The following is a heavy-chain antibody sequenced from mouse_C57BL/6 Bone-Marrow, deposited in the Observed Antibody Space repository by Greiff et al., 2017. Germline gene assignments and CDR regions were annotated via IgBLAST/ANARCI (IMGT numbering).Heavy chain of an antibody. V-gene: IGHV1-18*01. Sequence: VQLQQSGPELVKPGASVKIPCKASGYTFTDYNMDWVKQSHGKSLEWIGDINPNNGGTIYNQKFKGKATLTVDKSSSTAYMELRSLTSEDTAVYYCARRDYGSSSMDYWGQGTSVTVSS. CDR2: INPNNGGT. CDR1: GYTFTDYN. D-gene: IGHD1-1*01. CDR3: ARRDYGSSSMDY. J-gene: IGHJ4*01.